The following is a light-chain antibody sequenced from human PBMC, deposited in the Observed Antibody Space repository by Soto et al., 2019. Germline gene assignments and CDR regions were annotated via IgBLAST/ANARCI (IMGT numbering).Light chain of an antibody. CDR1: QSVSSN. Sequence: EIVMTQSPATLSVSPGERATLSCRASQSVSSNLAWYQQKPGQAPRLLIYGASIRATGIPARFSGSGSGTEFTLTISSLQSEDFAGYYCQQYNNWLPLTFGGGTKVEIK. CDR2: GAS. CDR3: QQYNNWLPLT. V-gene: IGKV3D-15*01. J-gene: IGKJ4*01.